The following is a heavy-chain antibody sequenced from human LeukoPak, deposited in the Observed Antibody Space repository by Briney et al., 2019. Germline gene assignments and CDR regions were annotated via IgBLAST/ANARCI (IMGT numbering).Heavy chain of an antibody. D-gene: IGHD3-22*01. V-gene: IGHV1-69*05. J-gene: IGHJ4*02. Sequence: SVKVSCKASGYTFTSYGISWVRQAPGQGLEWMGGIIPIFGTANYAQKFQGRVTITTDESTSTAYMELSSLRSEDTAVYYCARGYSSGSLFDYWGQGTLVTVSS. CDR2: IIPIFGTA. CDR3: ARGYSSGSLFDY. CDR1: GYTFTSYG.